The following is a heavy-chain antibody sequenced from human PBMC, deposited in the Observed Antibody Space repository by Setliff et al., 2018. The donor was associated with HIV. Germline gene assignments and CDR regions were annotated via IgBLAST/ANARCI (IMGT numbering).Heavy chain of an antibody. CDR3: AKDFHSSGWPYYFDY. D-gene: IGHD6-19*01. J-gene: IGHJ4*02. CDR1: GFTFNTYE. V-gene: IGHV3-48*03. CDR2: IGSSGTSI. Sequence: GGSLRLSCAASGFTFNTYEMNWVRQAPGKGLEWVSHIGSSGTSIYYADSVKGRFTSSRDNAKNSLYLQMNSLRAEDTAVYYCAKDFHSSGWPYYFDYWGQGTLVTVSS.